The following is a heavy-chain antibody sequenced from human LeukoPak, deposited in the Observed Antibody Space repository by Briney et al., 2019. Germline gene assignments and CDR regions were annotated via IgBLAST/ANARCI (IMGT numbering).Heavy chain of an antibody. Sequence: GGSLRLSCAASGFTFNRNAMSWVRQAPGKGLEWVSAISGSGGSTYYADSVKGRFTISRDNSKNTLYLQMNSLRAEDTAVYYCAKGSTFGGVIVFDAFDIWGQGTMVTVSS. V-gene: IGHV3-23*01. J-gene: IGHJ3*02. CDR1: GFTFNRNA. CDR3: AKGSTFGGVIVFDAFDI. D-gene: IGHD3-16*02. CDR2: ISGSGGST.